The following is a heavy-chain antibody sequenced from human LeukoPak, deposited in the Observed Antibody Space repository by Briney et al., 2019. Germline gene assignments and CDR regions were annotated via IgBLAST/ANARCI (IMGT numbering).Heavy chain of an antibody. CDR2: IYYSGST. CDR1: GGSISSSSYY. D-gene: IGHD5-18*01. Sequence: SETLSLTCTVSGGSISSSSYYWGWIRQPPGKGLEWIGSIYYSGSTYYNPSLKSRVTISVDTSKNQFSLKLSSVTAADTAVYYCARLNTAMAYFDYWGRGTLVTVSS. V-gene: IGHV4-39*01. CDR3: ARLNTAMAYFDY. J-gene: IGHJ4*02.